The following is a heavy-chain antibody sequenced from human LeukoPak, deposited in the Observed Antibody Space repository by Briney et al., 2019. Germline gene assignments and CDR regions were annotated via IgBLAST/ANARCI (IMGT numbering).Heavy chain of an antibody. D-gene: IGHD6-19*01. CDR2: ISSSSSTI. J-gene: IGHJ4*02. V-gene: IGHV3-48*02. CDR1: GFTFSSYS. CDR3: ARAPGYSSGWYSFDY. Sequence: GGSLRLSSAASGFTFSSYSMNWVRQAPGKGLEWVSYISSSSSTIYYADSVKGRFTISRDNAKNSLYLQMNSLRDEDTAVYYCARAPGYSSGWYSFDYWGQGTLVTVSS.